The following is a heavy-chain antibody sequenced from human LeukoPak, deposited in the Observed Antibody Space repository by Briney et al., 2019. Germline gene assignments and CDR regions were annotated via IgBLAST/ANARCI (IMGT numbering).Heavy chain of an antibody. J-gene: IGHJ4*02. CDR1: GGSISSYY. CDR2: IYYSGST. Sequence: SETLSLTCTVSGGSISSYYWSWIRQPPGKGLEWIGYIYYSGSTNYNPSLKSRATISVDTSKNQFSLKLSSVTAADTAVYYCARGADLRFLEWLFDYWGQGTLVTVSS. D-gene: IGHD3-3*01. CDR3: ARGADLRFLEWLFDY. V-gene: IGHV4-59*01.